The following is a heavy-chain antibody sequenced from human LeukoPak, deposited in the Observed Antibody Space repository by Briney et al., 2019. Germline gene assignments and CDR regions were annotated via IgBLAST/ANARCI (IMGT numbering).Heavy chain of an antibody. J-gene: IGHJ4*02. D-gene: IGHD6-19*01. V-gene: IGHV4-59*08. CDR1: GGSISSYY. CDR3: ARGYLGGWSSDY. Sequence: PSETLSLTCTVSGGSISSYYWSWIRQPPGKGLEWIGYIYYSGSTNYNPSLKSRVTISVDTSKNQFSLKLSSVTAADTAIYYCARGYLGGWSSDYWGQGTLVTVSS. CDR2: IYYSGST.